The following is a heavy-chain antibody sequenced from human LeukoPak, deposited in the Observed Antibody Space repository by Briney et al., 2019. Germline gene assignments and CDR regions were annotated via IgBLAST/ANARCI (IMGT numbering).Heavy chain of an antibody. CDR2: IYYSGST. Sequence: PSETLSLTCTVSGGSINSYYWSWIRQPPGKGLEWIGYIYYSGSTNYNPSLKSRVTISVDASKNQFSLKLSSVTAADTAVYYCASGNGDLPFDPWGQGTLVTVSS. J-gene: IGHJ5*02. D-gene: IGHD4-17*01. V-gene: IGHV4-59*12. CDR3: ASGNGDLPFDP. CDR1: GGSINSYY.